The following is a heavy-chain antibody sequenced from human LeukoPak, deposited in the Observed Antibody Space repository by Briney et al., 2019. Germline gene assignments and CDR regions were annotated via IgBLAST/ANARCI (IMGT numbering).Heavy chain of an antibody. CDR2: ISSSGSTI. V-gene: IGHV3-48*03. D-gene: IGHD1-26*01. Sequence: LSLTCAVSGGSVSSDNWWNWVRQAPGKGLEWVSYISSSGSTIYYADSVKGRFTISRDNAKNSLYLQMNSLRAEDTAVYYCARYSGGYYYYYYYYMDVWGKGTTVTISS. CDR1: GGSVSSDN. CDR3: ARYSGGYYYYYYYYMDV. J-gene: IGHJ6*03.